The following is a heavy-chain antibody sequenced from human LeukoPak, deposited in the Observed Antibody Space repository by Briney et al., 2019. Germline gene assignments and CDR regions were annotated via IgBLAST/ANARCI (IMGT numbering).Heavy chain of an antibody. CDR3: ARRDGYNMGAFDI. D-gene: IGHD5-24*01. CDR1: GYSFSTYW. Sequence: GESLKISCRGSGYSFSTYWVGWGRQIPGKGLEWMGIMYPGDSDTRYSPSFQGQFTISADKSISTAYLQWSSLKASDTAMYYCARRDGYNMGAFDIWGQGTMVTVSS. CDR2: MYPGDSDT. J-gene: IGHJ3*02. V-gene: IGHV5-51*01.